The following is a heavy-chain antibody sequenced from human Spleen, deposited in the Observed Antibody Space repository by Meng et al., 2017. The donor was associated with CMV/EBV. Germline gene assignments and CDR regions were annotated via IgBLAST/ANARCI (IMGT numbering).Heavy chain of an antibody. CDR2: ISGSGGST. J-gene: IGHJ4*02. V-gene: IGHV3-23*01. Sequence: GESLRLSCAASGFTFSSYAMSWVRQAPGKGLEWVSAISGSGGSTYYADSVKGRFTISRDNSKNTLYLQMNSLRAEDTAVYYCAKDPPMNIVVVPAALNGFDYWGQGTLVTVSS. CDR3: AKDPPMNIVVVPAALNGFDY. D-gene: IGHD2-2*01. CDR1: GFTFSSYA.